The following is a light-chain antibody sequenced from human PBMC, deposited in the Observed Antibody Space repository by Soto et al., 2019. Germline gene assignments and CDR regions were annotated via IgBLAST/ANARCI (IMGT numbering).Light chain of an antibody. CDR1: SSDVGGYSY. Sequence: QPVLTQPPSASGSPGQSVTISCTGTSSDVGGYSYVSWYQQHPGKAPKLMIYEVTERPSGIPDRFSGSKSGNTASLTVSGLQAEDEAEYYCSSYAGSNNIVVFGGGTKLTVL. CDR2: EVT. V-gene: IGLV2-8*01. CDR3: SSYAGSNNIVV. J-gene: IGLJ2*01.